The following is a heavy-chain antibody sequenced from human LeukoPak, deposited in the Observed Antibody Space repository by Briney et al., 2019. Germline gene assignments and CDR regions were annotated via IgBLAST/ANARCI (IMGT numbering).Heavy chain of an antibody. J-gene: IGHJ6*03. D-gene: IGHD3-16*01. CDR2: INHSGST. Sequence: PSETLSLTCAVYGGSFSGYYWSWIRQPPGKGLEWIGEINHSGSTNYNLSLKSRVTISVDTFKNQFSLKLSSVTAADTAVYYCARVKDPGGYYYYYYMDVWGKGTTVTVSS. V-gene: IGHV4-34*01. CDR1: GGSFSGYY. CDR3: ARVKDPGGYYYYYYMDV.